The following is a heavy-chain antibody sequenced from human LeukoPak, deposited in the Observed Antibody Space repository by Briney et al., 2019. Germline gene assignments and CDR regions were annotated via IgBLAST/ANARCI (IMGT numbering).Heavy chain of an antibody. CDR1: GFTFADFG. Sequence: GRSLRLSCTTSGFTFADFGVSWVRQAPGKGLEWVGFIRSQKYGGTTELVASVKDRFTISRDDSTSIAYLQMNNLRTEDTAMYFCTRVLGLGYYDTSGYYYFDYWGQGTLVTVSS. V-gene: IGHV3-49*04. D-gene: IGHD3-22*01. CDR2: IRSQKYGGTT. CDR3: TRVLGLGYYDTSGYYYFDY. J-gene: IGHJ4*02.